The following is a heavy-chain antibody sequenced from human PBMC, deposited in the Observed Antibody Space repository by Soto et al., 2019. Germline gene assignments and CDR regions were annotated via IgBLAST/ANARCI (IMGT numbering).Heavy chain of an antibody. CDR2: IYSGGRT. J-gene: IGHJ4*02. CDR3: ARGIPRGYSYGSYYFDY. CDR1: GFTVSSNY. Sequence: LRLSCAASGFTVSSNYMTWVRQAPGKGLEWVSVIYSGGRTYYADSVKGRFTISRDNSKNTLYLQMNSLRAEDTAVYYCARGIPRGYSYGSYYFDYWGQGTLVTVSS. D-gene: IGHD5-18*01. V-gene: IGHV3-53*01.